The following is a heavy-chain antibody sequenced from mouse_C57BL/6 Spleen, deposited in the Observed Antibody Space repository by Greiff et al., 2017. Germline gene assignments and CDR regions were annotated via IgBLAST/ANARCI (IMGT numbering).Heavy chain of an antibody. Sequence: EVQGVESGGGLVQPGGSLKFSCAASGFTFSDYYMYWVRQTPEKRLEWVAYISNGGGSTYYPDTVKGRFTISRDNAKNTLYLQMDRLKSEDTAMYYCARQGVGRGCYFDYWGQGTTLTVSS. CDR3: ARQGVGRGCYFDY. CDR1: GFTFSDYY. D-gene: IGHD4-1*01. J-gene: IGHJ2*01. CDR2: ISNGGGST. V-gene: IGHV5-12*01.